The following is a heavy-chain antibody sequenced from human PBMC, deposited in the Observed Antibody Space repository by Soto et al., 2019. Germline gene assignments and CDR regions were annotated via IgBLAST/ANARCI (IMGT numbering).Heavy chain of an antibody. D-gene: IGHD6-13*01. Sequence: QITLKESGPPLVKPTQPLTLTCTFSGFSLTTSSVGVGWIRQRPGKALEWLALIYWNDDQYYIPPLKTRLTITKAPARNPVVLTITNMDPGDTTTYYCAHKDQAADLTFDYWGQGSLLTVSS. J-gene: IGHJ4*02. V-gene: IGHV2-5*01. CDR1: GFSLTTSSVG. CDR2: IYWNDDQ. CDR3: AHKDQAADLTFDY.